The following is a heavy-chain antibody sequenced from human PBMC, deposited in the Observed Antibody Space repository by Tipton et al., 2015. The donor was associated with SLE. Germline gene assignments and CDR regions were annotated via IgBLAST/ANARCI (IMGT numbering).Heavy chain of an antibody. CDR1: GGSISSGGYS. J-gene: IGHJ3*02. CDR3: ARAGGLHDAFDI. Sequence: LSLTCAVSGGSISSGGYSWSWIRQPPGKGLEWIGYIYHSGSTYYNPSLKSRVTISVDRSKNQFSLKLSSVTAADTAVYYCARAGGLHDAFDIWGQGTMVTVSS. CDR2: IYHSGST. V-gene: IGHV4-30-2*01. D-gene: IGHD5-24*01.